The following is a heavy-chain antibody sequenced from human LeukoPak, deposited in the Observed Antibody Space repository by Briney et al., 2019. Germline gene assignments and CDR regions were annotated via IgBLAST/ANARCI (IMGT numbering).Heavy chain of an antibody. CDR3: ARAPSGVSFDY. D-gene: IGHD1-26*01. CDR2: IYTSGSP. CDR1: GGSISSYD. J-gene: IGHJ4*02. V-gene: IGHV4-4*07. Sequence: SETLSLTCTVSGGSISSYDWSWIRQPAGKGLEWIGRIYTSGSPNYNPSLKSRVTISIDTSKNQFSLNLNSVTAADTAVYYCARAPSGVSFDYWGQGTLVTVSS.